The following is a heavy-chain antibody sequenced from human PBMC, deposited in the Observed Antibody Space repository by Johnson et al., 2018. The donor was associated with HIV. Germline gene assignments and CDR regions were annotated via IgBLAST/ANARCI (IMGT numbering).Heavy chain of an antibody. D-gene: IGHD6-6*01. Sequence: QVQLVESGGGVVQPGRSLRLSCAASGFTFSSYAMHWVRQAPGKGLEWVAVISYDGSNKYFADSVKGRFTISRDNSKNTLYLQMKSLRGEDTAVHSCARGRSSSSTAAFDIWGQGTMVTVSS. J-gene: IGHJ3*02. CDR3: ARGRSSSSTAAFDI. CDR1: GFTFSSYA. CDR2: ISYDGSNK. V-gene: IGHV3-30*04.